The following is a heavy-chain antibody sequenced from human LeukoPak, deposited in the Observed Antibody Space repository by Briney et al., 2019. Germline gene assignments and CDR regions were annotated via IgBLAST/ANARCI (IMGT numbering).Heavy chain of an antibody. D-gene: IGHD3-10*01. J-gene: IGHJ5*02. CDR1: GGSIASGGYS. V-gene: IGHV4-30-2*06. Sequence: SQTLSLTCTVSGGSIASGGYSWNWIRQSPGKGLEWIGCIYDRGPAYYNPSLKSRFTISVDRPKNQFFLNVTSLTAADTAVYYCARSRQASGLLSSWGQGTPVVVSS. CDR3: ARSRQASGLLSS. CDR2: IYDRGPA.